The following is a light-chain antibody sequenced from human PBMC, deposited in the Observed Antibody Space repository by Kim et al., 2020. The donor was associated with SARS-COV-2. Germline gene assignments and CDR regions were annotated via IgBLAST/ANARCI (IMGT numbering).Light chain of an antibody. J-gene: IGKJ4*01. V-gene: IGKV3-15*01. CDR3: QQREKWPLT. Sequence: EIVVTQSPATLPLSPGERATIFCRASESVYIALDWFQQTPGQAPRLLIYGASTRATNIPARFSGSGSGTEFTLTINSLQPEDFGVYYCQQREKWPLTFGGGTKLEI. CDR2: GAS. CDR1: ESVYIA.